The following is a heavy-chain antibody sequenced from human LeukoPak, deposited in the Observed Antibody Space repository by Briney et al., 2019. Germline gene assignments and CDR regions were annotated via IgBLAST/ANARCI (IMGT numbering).Heavy chain of an antibody. CDR3: ARQGYSGHSQGAADY. D-gene: IGHD4-23*01. CDR1: GYTFSIYS. J-gene: IGHJ4*02. CDR2: ISTYNGNT. Sequence: GASVKVSRKASGYTFSIYSFSWVRQAPGQGLEWMGWISTYNGNTNYAQKFQGRVTMTTDTSTSTAHMELRSLRSDDTAVYYCARQGYSGHSQGAADYWGQGTLVTVSS. V-gene: IGHV1-18*01.